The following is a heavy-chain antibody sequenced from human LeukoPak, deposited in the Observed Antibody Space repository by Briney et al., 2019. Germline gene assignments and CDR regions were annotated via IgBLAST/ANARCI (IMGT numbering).Heavy chain of an antibody. CDR3: AKVTSGYQSDY. Sequence: GGSLRLSCAASGFTFSSYWMTWVRQAPGKGLEWVANIKQDGSDKYYVDSVKGRFSISRDNAKNSLYLQMNSLRAEDTAVYYCAKVTSGYQSDYWGQGTLVTVSS. D-gene: IGHD3-22*01. CDR2: IKQDGSDK. J-gene: IGHJ4*02. CDR1: GFTFSSYW. V-gene: IGHV3-7*01.